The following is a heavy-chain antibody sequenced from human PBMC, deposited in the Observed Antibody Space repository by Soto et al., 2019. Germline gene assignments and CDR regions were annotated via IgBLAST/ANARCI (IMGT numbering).Heavy chain of an antibody. V-gene: IGHV3-53*01. CDR2: FYSGGRT. CDR3: ARDKTSYYDVRGIFDI. J-gene: IGHJ3*02. D-gene: IGHD3-22*01. CDR1: GFNVSSNY. Sequence: EVQLVESGGGLIQPGGSLRLSCAASGFNVSSNYMTWVRQAPGKGLEWVSVFYSGGRTYYADSVKGRFTISTDNSKNTLYLQMNSLRVEDTAVYYCARDKTSYYDVRGIFDIWGQGTMVTVSS.